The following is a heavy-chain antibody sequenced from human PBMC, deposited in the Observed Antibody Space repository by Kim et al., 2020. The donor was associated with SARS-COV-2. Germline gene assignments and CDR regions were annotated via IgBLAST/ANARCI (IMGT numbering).Heavy chain of an antibody. Sequence: LNGRVTLSVDTSKNQFSLKLSSVTAADTAVYYCARHGRGRITMVRGVIDYWGQGTLVTVSS. D-gene: IGHD3-10*01. CDR3: ARHGRGRITMVRGVIDY. V-gene: IGHV4-39*01. J-gene: IGHJ4*02.